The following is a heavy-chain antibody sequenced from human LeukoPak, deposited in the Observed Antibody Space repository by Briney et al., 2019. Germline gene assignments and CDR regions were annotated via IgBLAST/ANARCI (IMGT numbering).Heavy chain of an antibody. J-gene: IGHJ6*03. CDR3: ARGEVGYCSSTSCDYYYYMDV. V-gene: IGHV1-2*02. CDR2: NNPNRDGT. Sequence: SVKLSCKASGYTFTGYYMHCVPHAPGQGLEWVGWNNPNRDGTNYAQKLQRRLTMPRDTPISTAYMELSRMRSDDTAVYYCARGEVGYCSSTSCDYYYYMDVWGKGTTVTVSS. CDR1: GYTFTGYY. D-gene: IGHD2-2*01.